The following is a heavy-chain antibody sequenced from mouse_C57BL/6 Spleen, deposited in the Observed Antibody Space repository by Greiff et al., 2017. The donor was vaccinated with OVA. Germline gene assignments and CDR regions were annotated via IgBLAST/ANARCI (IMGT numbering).Heavy chain of an antibody. CDR2: IYPGDGDT. V-gene: IGHV1-82*01. J-gene: IGHJ3*01. CDR3: ARYDYDGSLFAY. D-gene: IGHD2-4*01. Sequence: VQLQQSGPELVKPGASVKISCKASGYAFSSSWMNWVKQRPGKGLEWIGRIYPGDGDTNYNGKFKGKATLTADKSSSTAYMQRSSLTSEDSAVYCCARYDYDGSLFAYWGQGTLVTVSA. CDR1: GYAFSSSW.